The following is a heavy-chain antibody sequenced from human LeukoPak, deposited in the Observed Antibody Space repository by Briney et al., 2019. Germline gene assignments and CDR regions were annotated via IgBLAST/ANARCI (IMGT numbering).Heavy chain of an antibody. V-gene: IGHV1-69*05. D-gene: IGHD4-17*01. J-gene: IGHJ4*02. CDR2: IIPIFGTA. CDR1: GYTFTSYG. CDR3: ARRTYGDYVDY. Sequence: SVKVSCKASGYTFTSYGISWVRQAPGQGLEWMGWIIPIFGTANYAQKFQGRVTITTDESTSTAYMELSSLRSEDTAVYYCARRTYGDYVDYWGQGTLVTVSS.